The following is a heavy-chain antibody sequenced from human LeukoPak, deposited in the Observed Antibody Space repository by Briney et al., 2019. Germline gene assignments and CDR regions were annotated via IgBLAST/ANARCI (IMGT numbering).Heavy chain of an antibody. D-gene: IGHD6-13*01. V-gene: IGHV3-21*01. CDR3: ARGISSAGISHY. CDR2: ISSSSSYI. J-gene: IGHJ4*02. CDR1: GFTLSSYS. Sequence: GGPLRLSCAASGFTLSSYSMNWVRQAPGKGLEWVSSISSSSSYIYYADSVKGRFTISRDNAKNSLYLQMNSLRAEDTAVYYCARGISSAGISHYWGQGTLVTVSS.